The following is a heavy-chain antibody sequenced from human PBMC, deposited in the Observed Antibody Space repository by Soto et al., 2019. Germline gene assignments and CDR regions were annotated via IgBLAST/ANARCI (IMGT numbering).Heavy chain of an antibody. CDR3: ARDSSGRFDP. Sequence: SETLSLTCSVSGGSISGYYWSWIRQPPGKGLEWIGRIYYSGSTNYNPSLKSRVTISPDTSKNQFSLKLSSVTAADTAVYYCARDSSGRFDPWGQGTLVTVSS. J-gene: IGHJ5*02. CDR2: IYYSGST. V-gene: IGHV4-59*01. CDR1: GGSISGYY.